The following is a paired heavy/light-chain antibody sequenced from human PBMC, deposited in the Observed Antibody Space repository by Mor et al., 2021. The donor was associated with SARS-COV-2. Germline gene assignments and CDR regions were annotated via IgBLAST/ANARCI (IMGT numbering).Heavy chain of an antibody. CDR3: ARLGVALISATYDFNRYYGLDV. V-gene: IGHV4-4*02. CDR2: IHHSGGA. D-gene: IGHD2-15*01. J-gene: IGHJ6*02. Sequence: QVQLQESGPGLVKPSGTLSLTCAVSGGSISSRSWWTWVRQPPGKGLEWIGDIHHSGGANYNPSLRSRVTISVDKSENQFSLTLSSVTAADTAVYYCARLGVALISATYDFNRYYGLDVWGQGTTVTVSS. CDR1: GGSISSRSW.
Light chain of an antibody. Sequence: EIVLTQSPGTLSLSPGERATLSCRASQSVSGNYLAWYQQKAGQTPRLLIYGASTRASGTPARFSGSGSGTDYTLTITRLEPEDFAVYYCQQYGNSPYNFGQGTRLEIK. CDR3: QQYGNSPYN. J-gene: IGKJ2*01. V-gene: IGKV3-20*01. CDR2: GAS. CDR1: QSVSGNY.